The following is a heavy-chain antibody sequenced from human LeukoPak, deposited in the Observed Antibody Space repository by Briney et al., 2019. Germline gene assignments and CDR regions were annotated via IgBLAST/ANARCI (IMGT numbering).Heavy chain of an antibody. CDR2: ISGSGGST. CDR1: GFTFSSYA. V-gene: IGHV3-23*01. CDR3: AKDLTGRIVDTWADY. J-gene: IGHJ4*02. D-gene: IGHD5-12*01. Sequence: GGSLRRSGAASGFTFSSYAMSWVRQAPGKGLEWVSAISGSGGSTYYADSVKGRFTISRDNSKNTLYLQMNSLSAEDTAVYYCAKDLTGRIVDTWADYWGQGTLVTVSS.